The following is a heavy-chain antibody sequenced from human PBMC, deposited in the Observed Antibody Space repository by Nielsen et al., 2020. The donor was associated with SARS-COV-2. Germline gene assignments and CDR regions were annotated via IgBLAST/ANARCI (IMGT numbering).Heavy chain of an antibody. CDR1: GYTFTNSW. V-gene: IGHV5-10-1*01. D-gene: IGHD1-26*01. Sequence: GESLKISCQGSGYTFTNSWITWMRQMPGKGLEWLGRIDPRDSYTNYSPSFQGHVTISVDKSKNQFSLRLISVTAADTAVYYCARLLTNTGNYFRFDPWGQGNPVTLS. J-gene: IGHJ5*02. CDR3: ARLLTNTGNYFRFDP. CDR2: IDPRDSYT.